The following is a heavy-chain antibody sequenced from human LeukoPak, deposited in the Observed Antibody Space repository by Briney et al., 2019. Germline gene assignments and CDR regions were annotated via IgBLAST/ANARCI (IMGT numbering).Heavy chain of an antibody. Sequence: GGSLRLSCAASGFTFSSSGMTWVRQAPGKGLEWVAGINGGGGSIFHADSVKGRFTISRDNSKNTLYLQMNSLRAEDTAMYYCAKSRSTISSSWYANWGQGILVTVSS. CDR3: AKSRSTISSSWYAN. CDR1: GFTFSSSG. CDR2: INGGGGSI. D-gene: IGHD6-13*01. V-gene: IGHV3-23*01. J-gene: IGHJ4*02.